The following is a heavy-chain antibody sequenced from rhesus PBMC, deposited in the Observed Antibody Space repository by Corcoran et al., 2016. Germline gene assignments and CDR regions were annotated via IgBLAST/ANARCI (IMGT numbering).Heavy chain of an antibody. Sequence: QLQLQESGPGLVKPSATLSLTCAVSGYSISSGYGWSWIRQPPGKGLEWIGYISYSGSTNYNPSLKSRVTISRDTSKNQFSLKLSSVTAADTAVYYCARTRYWYFDLWGPGTPITISS. CDR2: ISYSGST. V-gene: IGHV4-122*02. CDR3: ARTRYWYFDL. CDR1: GYSISSGYG. J-gene: IGHJ2*01.